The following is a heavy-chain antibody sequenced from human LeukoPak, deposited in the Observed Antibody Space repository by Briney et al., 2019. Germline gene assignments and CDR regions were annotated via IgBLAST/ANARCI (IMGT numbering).Heavy chain of an antibody. CDR2: ISAYNGNT. CDR3: ARARLYCTNGVCYIDY. V-gene: IGHV1-18*01. CDR1: GYTFTSYG. D-gene: IGHD2-8*01. Sequence: ASVKVSCKASGYTFTSYGISWVRQAPGQGLEWMGWISAYNGNTNYAQKLQGRVTMTTDTSTSTAYMELRSLRSDDTAVYYCARARLYCTNGVCYIDYWGQGTLVTVSS. J-gene: IGHJ4*02.